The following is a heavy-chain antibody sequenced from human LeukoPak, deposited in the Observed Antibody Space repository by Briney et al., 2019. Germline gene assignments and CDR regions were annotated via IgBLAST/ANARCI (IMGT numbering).Heavy chain of an antibody. D-gene: IGHD3-10*01. J-gene: IGHJ6*02. CDR1: GFTFSSYA. V-gene: IGHV3-23*01. Sequence: PGGSLRLSCAAFGFTFSSYAMGWVRQAPGEGLEWVSAIGGSGGDTYYADSVKGRFTFSRDNSKNTLYLQMNSLRPEDTALYYCAKAVWFGEFDYYFFGLDVWGQGTTVTVSS. CDR3: AKAVWFGEFDYYFFGLDV. CDR2: IGGSGGDT.